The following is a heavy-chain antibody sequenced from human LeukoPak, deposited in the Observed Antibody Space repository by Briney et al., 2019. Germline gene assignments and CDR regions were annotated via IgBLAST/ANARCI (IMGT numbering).Heavy chain of an antibody. V-gene: IGHV3-23*01. CDR3: ARLMLVGAARNAFDI. J-gene: IGHJ3*02. Sequence: AGGSLRLSCAASGFTFSSYAMSWVRQAPGKGLEWVSAISGSGGSTYYADSVKGRFTISRDNSKNTLYLQMNSLRAEDTAVYYCARLMLVGAARNAFDIWGQGTMVTVSS. CDR1: GFTFSSYA. CDR2: ISGSGGST. D-gene: IGHD2-15*01.